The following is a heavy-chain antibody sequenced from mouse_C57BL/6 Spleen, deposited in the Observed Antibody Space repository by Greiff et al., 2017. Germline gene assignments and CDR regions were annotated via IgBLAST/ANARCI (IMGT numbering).Heavy chain of an antibody. Sequence: VQLQQSGAELMKPGASVKLSCKATGYTFTGYWITWVKQRPGQGLEWIGDIYPGSGSTNYNEKFKSKATLTVDTSSSTAYMQHSLTSEDSAVYYCARSDDDYDALYAMDYWGQGTSVTVSS. V-gene: IGHV1-55*01. J-gene: IGHJ4*01. CDR2: IYPGSGST. CDR3: ARSDDDYDALYAMDY. D-gene: IGHD2-4*01. CDR1: GYTFTGYW.